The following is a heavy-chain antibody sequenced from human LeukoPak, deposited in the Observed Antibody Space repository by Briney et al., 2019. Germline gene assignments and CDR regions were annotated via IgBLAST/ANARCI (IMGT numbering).Heavy chain of an antibody. CDR2: ISGTGGST. CDR3: AKDNKYHYGSGSYYIFDY. V-gene: IGHV3-23*01. CDR1: GFTFSSYA. Sequence: GGSLRLSCAASGFTFSSYAMSWVRQAPGKGLEWVSAISGTGGSTYYADSVKGRFTISRDYSKNTLFLQMNSLRAEDTAVYYCAKDNKYHYGSGSYYIFDYWGQGTLVTVSS. D-gene: IGHD3-10*01. J-gene: IGHJ4*02.